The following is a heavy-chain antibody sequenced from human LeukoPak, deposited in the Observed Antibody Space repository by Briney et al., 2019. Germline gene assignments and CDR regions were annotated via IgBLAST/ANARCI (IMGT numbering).Heavy chain of an antibody. J-gene: IGHJ6*02. D-gene: IGHD3-10*01. CDR3: ARGYYGSVTYYNAEKHGMDV. CDR1: GGSFSGYY. V-gene: IGHV4-34*01. CDR2: INHSGST. Sequence: PSETLSLTCAVYGGSFSGYYWSWIRQPPGKGLEWIGEINHSGSTNYNPSLKSRVTISVDTSKNQFSLKLSSVTAADTAVYYCARGYYGSVTYYNAEKHGMDVWGQGTTVTVSS.